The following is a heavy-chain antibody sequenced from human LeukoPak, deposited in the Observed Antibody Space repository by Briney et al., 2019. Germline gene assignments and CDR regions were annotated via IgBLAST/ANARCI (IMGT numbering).Heavy chain of an antibody. V-gene: IGHV5-51*01. CDR2: IYPGDSDT. CDR3: ARAQHTYGSGSYYFDS. D-gene: IGHD3-10*01. J-gene: IGHJ4*02. Sequence: GESLKISCKGSGYSFTSYWIGWVRQMPGKGLEWMGIIYPGDSDTRYSPSFQGQVTISADKSISTAYLQWSSLKASDTAIYYCARAQHTYGSGSYYFDSWGQGTLVTVSS. CDR1: GYSFTSYW.